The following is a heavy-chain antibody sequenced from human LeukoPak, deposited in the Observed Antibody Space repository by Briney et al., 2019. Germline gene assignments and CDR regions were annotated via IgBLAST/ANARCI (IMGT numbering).Heavy chain of an antibody. D-gene: IGHD3-22*01. J-gene: IGHJ4*02. CDR1: GGSISSYY. CDR2: IYYSGST. Sequence: SETLSLTCTVSGGSISSYYWSWIRQPPGKGLEWIGYIYYSGSTNYNPSLKSRVTISVDTSKNQSSLKLSSVTAADTAVYYCARLNYYDSSGYPFFDYWGQGTLVTVSS. V-gene: IGHV4-59*08. CDR3: ARLNYYDSSGYPFFDY.